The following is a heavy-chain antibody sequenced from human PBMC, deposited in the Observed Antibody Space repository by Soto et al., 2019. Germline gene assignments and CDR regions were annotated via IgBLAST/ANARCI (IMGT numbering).Heavy chain of an antibody. J-gene: IGHJ6*02. CDR2: INHSGST. CDR3: ARETAHSSSGLNYYYYYGMDV. Sequence: SETLSLTCAVYGGSFSGYYWSWIRQPPGKGLEWIGEINHSGSTNYNPSLKSRVTISVDTSKNQFSLKLSSVTAADTAVYYCARETAHSSSGLNYYYYYGMDVWGQGTTVTVSS. CDR1: GGSFSGYY. D-gene: IGHD6-6*01. V-gene: IGHV4-34*01.